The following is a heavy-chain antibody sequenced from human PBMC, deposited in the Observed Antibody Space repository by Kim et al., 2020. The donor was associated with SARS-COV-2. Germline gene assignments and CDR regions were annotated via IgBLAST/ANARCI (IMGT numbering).Heavy chain of an antibody. Sequence: SVKVSCKASGGTFSSYAISWVRQAPGQGLEWMGGIIPIFGTANYAQKFQGRVTITADESTSTAYMELSSLRSEDTAVYYCASPDLDTAMGIFDYWGQGTLVTVSS. CDR3: ASPDLDTAMGIFDY. CDR2: IIPIFGTA. V-gene: IGHV1-69*13. CDR1: GGTFSSYA. D-gene: IGHD5-18*01. J-gene: IGHJ4*02.